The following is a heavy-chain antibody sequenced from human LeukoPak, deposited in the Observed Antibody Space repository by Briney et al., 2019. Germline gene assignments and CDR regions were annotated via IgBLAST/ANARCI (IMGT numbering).Heavy chain of an antibody. CDR3: ARDLGMTTVTTYAPIGYGMDV. CDR2: IKSEGSGT. CDR1: GFDFSVAW. D-gene: IGHD4-11*01. J-gene: IGHJ6*02. V-gene: IGHV3-74*03. Sequence: GGSLRLSCAASGFDFSVAWMHWVRQAPGKGLVWVSVIKSEGSGTAYADSVKGRFTISRDNAKNTLYLQMNSLRAEDTAVYYCARDLGMTTVTTYAPIGYGMDVWGQGTTVTVSS.